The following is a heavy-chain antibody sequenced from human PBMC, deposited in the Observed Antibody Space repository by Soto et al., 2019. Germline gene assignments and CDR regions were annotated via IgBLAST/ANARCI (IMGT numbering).Heavy chain of an antibody. Sequence: QVQLVQSGAEVQKPGSSVKVSCKASGGTFSSYAISWVRHAPGQGLEWLGGIISIFGTANYAQKFPGRVTITADESTSTAYMEMSSLRAEDTAVYYWERDRGTMVWGVFYNYGMDVWGHGTTVTVSS. J-gene: IGHJ6*02. CDR2: IISIFGTA. V-gene: IGHV1-69*01. CDR3: ERDRGTMVWGVFYNYGMDV. D-gene: IGHD3-10*01. CDR1: GGTFSSYA.